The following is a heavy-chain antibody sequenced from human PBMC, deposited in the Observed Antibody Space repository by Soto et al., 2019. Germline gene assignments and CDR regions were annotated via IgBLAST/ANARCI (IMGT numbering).Heavy chain of an antibody. Sequence: PGGSLRLSCAASGFTFSNYAMSWVRQAPGKGLEWVSAISGSGGTTYNADSVKGRFTISRDNSKNTLYLQMDSLGAEDTAVYYCAKFFVGTGGSSGWPWYFDHWGQGTLVTVSS. CDR3: AKFFVGTGGSSGWPWYFDH. D-gene: IGHD6-25*01. CDR1: GFTFSNYA. V-gene: IGHV3-23*01. J-gene: IGHJ4*02. CDR2: ISGSGGTT.